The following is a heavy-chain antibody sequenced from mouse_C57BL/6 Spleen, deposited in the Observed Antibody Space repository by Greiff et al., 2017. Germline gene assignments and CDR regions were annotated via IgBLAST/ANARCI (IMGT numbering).Heavy chain of an antibody. CDR3: ARGTYGGYGAAWFAY. V-gene: IGHV1-55*01. Sequence: QVQLQQPGAELVKPGASVKMSCKASGYTFTSYWITWVKQRPGQGLEWIGDIYPGSGSTNYNEKFKSKATLTVDTSSSTAYMQLSSLTSEDSAVYYCARGTYGGYGAAWFAYWGQGTLVTVSA. J-gene: IGHJ3*01. CDR1: GYTFTSYW. CDR2: IYPGSGST. D-gene: IGHD2-3*01.